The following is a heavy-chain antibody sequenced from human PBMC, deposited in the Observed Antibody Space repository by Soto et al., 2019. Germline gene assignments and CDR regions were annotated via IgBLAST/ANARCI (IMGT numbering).Heavy chain of an antibody. Sequence: QVQLVESGGGVVQPGRSLRLSCTTSGFTFSTYVMHWVRQAPGKGLEWVAAIWYDGTNKYYADSVKGRFTISRDNSKDTLYLQMDSLRAEDTAVFYCARVAPFSGGWYYLAFWGQGTLVTVSS. V-gene: IGHV3-33*01. D-gene: IGHD6-19*01. CDR1: GFTFSTYV. CDR2: IWYDGTNK. CDR3: ARVAPFSGGWYYLAF. J-gene: IGHJ4*02.